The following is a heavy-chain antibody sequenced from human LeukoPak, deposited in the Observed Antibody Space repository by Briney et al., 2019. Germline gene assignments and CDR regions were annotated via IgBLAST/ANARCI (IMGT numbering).Heavy chain of an antibody. CDR1: GASFSSRTYY. Sequence: SETMSLTCTVSGASFSSRTYYWGWIRQPPGKGLEWIGSIYYSGSTYYNPSLKSRVTMSVDTSKNQFSLKLSSVTAADTAVYYCARHAGGIAAAGTRPFDYWGQGTLVTVPS. J-gene: IGHJ4*02. CDR2: IYYSGST. CDR3: ARHAGGIAAAGTRPFDY. D-gene: IGHD6-13*01. V-gene: IGHV4-39*01.